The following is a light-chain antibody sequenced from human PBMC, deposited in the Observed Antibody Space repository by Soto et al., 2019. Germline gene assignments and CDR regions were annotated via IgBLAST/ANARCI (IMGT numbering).Light chain of an antibody. J-gene: IGLJ2*01. CDR1: SLPKQN. CDR3: QSADSSGGYHVI. V-gene: IGLV3-25*02. CDR2: KDS. Sequence: SYGLAQPPSGPVSPGRTARITCSGDSLPKQNAYWYQQKPGQAPVLVIYKDSERPSGIPERFSGSSSGTIVTLTISGVQAEAEADYYCQSADSSGGYHVIFGGGTKVTVL.